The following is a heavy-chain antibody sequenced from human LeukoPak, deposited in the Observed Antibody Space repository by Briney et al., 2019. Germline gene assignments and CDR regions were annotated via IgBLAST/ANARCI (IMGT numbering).Heavy chain of an antibody. CDR3: ARARYETRIWPKIRYDYYHYMDV. J-gene: IGHJ6*03. V-gene: IGHV1-18*01. CDR1: GYTFTSYG. D-gene: IGHD3-3*01. CDR2: ISAYNGNT. Sequence: ASVKVSCKASGYTFTSYGISWVRQAPGQGLEWMGWISAYNGNTNYAQKLQGRVTMTTDTSTSTAYMELRSLRSDDTAVYYCARARYETRIWPKIRYDYYHYMDVWGKGTTVTVSS.